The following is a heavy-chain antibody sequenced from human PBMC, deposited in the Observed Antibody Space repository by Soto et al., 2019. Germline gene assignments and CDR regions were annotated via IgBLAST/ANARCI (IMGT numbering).Heavy chain of an antibody. CDR1: GDTFTSYG. V-gene: IGHV1-18*01. CDR3: ARDYDILTGPAEYFQH. J-gene: IGHJ1*01. Sequence: ASVKPSCKASGDTFTSYGISWVRQAPKQGLEWMGWISAYNGNTNYAQKLQGRVTMTTDTSTSTAYMELRSLRSDDTAVYYCARDYDILTGPAEYFQHWGQGTLVTVSS. CDR2: ISAYNGNT. D-gene: IGHD3-9*01.